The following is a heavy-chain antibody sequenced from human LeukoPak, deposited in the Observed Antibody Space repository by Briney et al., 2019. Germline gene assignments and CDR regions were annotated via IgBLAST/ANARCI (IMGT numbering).Heavy chain of an antibody. CDR2: IIPIFGAA. CDR3: ARLSGYCSGGSCPNWFDP. CDR1: GGTFSSYA. Sequence: GSSVKVSCKASGGTFSSYAISWVRQAPGQGLEWMGGIIPIFGAANYAQKFQGSVTITADKSTSTAYMELSSLRSEDTAVYYCARLSGYCSGGSCPNWFDPWGQGTLVTVSS. D-gene: IGHD2-15*01. J-gene: IGHJ5*02. V-gene: IGHV1-69*06.